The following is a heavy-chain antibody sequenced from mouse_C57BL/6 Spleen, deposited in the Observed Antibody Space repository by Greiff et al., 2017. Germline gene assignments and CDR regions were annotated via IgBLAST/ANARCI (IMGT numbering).Heavy chain of an antibody. D-gene: IGHD2-5*01. Sequence: DVKLVESGGGLVKPGGSLKLSCAASGFTFSSYTMSWVRQTPAKRLEWVATISGGGGNTYYPDSVKGRFTISRDNAKNTLYLQMSSLRSEDTALYYCASSYYSNYVPFDYWGQGTTLTVSS. CDR3: ASSYYSNYVPFDY. CDR1: GFTFSSYT. V-gene: IGHV5-9*01. CDR2: ISGGGGNT. J-gene: IGHJ2*01.